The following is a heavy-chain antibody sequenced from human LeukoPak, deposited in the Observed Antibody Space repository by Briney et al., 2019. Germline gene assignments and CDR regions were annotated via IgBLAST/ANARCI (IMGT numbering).Heavy chain of an antibody. D-gene: IGHD3-22*01. V-gene: IGHV3-23*01. CDR3: AKDWGDSSGYYILRPFFDY. CDR2: ISGSGGST. CDR1: GFTFSSYA. J-gene: IGHJ4*02. Sequence: GGSLRLSCAASGFTFSSYAMSWVRQAPGKGLEWVSAISGSGGSTYYADSVKGRFTISRDNSKNTLYLQMNSLRAEDTAVYYCAKDWGDSSGYYILRPFFDYWGQGTLVTVSS.